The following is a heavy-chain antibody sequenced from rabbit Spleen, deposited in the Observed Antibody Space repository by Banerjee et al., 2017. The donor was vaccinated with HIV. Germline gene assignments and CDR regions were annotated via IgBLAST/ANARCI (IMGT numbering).Heavy chain of an antibody. CDR3: ARDAGAGDYIDVYFSL. CDR2: IYADFNDVT. CDR1: GFSLSGYYY. V-gene: IGHV1S40*01. D-gene: IGHD1-1*01. Sequence: QSLEESGGDLVKPGASLTLTCTASGFSLSGYYYMCWVRQAPGRGLEWIACIYADFNDVTYYASWAKGRFTISKTSSTTVTLQMASLTAADTATYFCARDAGAGDYIDVYFSLWGPGTLVTVS. J-gene: IGHJ4*01.